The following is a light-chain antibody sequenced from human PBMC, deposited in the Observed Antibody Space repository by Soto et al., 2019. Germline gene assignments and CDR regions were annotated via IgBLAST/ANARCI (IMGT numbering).Light chain of an antibody. V-gene: IGKV1-27*01. J-gene: IGKJ3*01. CDR1: QGISNY. Sequence: DIQMTQSPSSLSASVGDRVTITCRASQGISNYLAWYQQKPGKVPKLLMYAASTLQSGVPSRFSGSGSGKEFTLIISSLQPEYVATYYCQKYNRAPQTFGPGTKVDIK. CDR3: QKYNRAPQT. CDR2: AAS.